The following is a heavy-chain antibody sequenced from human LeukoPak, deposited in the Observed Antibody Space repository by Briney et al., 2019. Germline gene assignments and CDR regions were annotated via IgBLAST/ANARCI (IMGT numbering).Heavy chain of an antibody. V-gene: IGHV1-69*04. D-gene: IGHD3-10*01. CDR1: GGTFSSHA. J-gene: IGHJ6*02. Sequence: SVKVSCKASGGTFSSHAISWVRQAPGQGLEWMGRIIPILGIANYAQKFQGRVTITADKSTSTAYMELSSLRSEDTAVYYCASYYYGSGSYYNGFGMDVWGQGTTVTVSS. CDR2: IIPILGIA. CDR3: ASYYYGSGSYYNGFGMDV.